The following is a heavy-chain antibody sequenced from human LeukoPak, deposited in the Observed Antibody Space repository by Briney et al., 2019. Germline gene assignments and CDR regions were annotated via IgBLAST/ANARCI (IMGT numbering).Heavy chain of an antibody. CDR2: IIPIFGIA. J-gene: IGHJ6*02. D-gene: IGHD6-19*01. CDR1: GGTFSSYA. CDR3: ARDRSSGGPCYYYGMDV. Sequence: SVKVSCKASGGTFSSYAISWVRQAPGQGLEWMGGIIPIFGIANYAQKFQGRVTITADKSTSTAYMELSSLRSEDTAVYYCARDRSSGGPCYYYGMDVWGQGTTVTVSS. V-gene: IGHV1-69*10.